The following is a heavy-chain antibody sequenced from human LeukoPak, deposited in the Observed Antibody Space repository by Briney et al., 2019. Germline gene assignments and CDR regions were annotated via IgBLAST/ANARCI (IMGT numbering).Heavy chain of an antibody. D-gene: IGHD1-14*01. J-gene: IGHJ4*02. CDR2: ISSSSSYI. V-gene: IGHV3-21*05. CDR3: ARVLGITSEFDY. Sequence: GGSLRLSCAASGFTFSSYSVNWVRQAPGKGLEWVSYISSSSSYIYYADSVKGRFTISRDNAKNSLYLQMNSLRAEDTAVYYCARVLGITSEFDYWGQGTLVTVSS. CDR1: GFTFSSYS.